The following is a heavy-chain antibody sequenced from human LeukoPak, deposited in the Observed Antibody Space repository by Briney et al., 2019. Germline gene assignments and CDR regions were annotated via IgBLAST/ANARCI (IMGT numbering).Heavy chain of an antibody. V-gene: IGHV4-30-2*01. J-gene: IGHJ4*02. Sequence: PSQTLSLTCAVSGGSISSGGYCWSWIRQPPGKGLEWIGYIYHSGSTYYNPSLKSRVTISVDRSKNQFSLKLSSVTAADTAVYYCARGYCSSTSCYGFDYWGQGTLVTAPS. CDR1: GGSISSGGYC. D-gene: IGHD2-2*01. CDR3: ARGYCSSTSCYGFDY. CDR2: IYHSGST.